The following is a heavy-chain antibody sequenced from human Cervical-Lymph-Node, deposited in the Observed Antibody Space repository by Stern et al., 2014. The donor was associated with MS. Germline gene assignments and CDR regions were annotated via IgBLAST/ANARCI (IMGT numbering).Heavy chain of an antibody. CDR2: IYWDDDK. D-gene: IGHD1-1*01. Sequence: QVTLKESGPTLVKPTQTLTLTCTFSGFSLSTSGVGVGWIRQPPGKALEWLALIYWDDDKRDSPFLESRLTITKDTSKNLVFLTMTNMDPVDTATYYCAHLTTATALDYWGQGTLVTVSS. J-gene: IGHJ4*02. CDR3: AHLTTATALDY. CDR1: GFSLSTSGVG. V-gene: IGHV2-5*02.